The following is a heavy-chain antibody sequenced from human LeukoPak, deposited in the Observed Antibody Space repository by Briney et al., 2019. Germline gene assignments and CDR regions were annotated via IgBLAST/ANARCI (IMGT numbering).Heavy chain of an antibody. CDR1: GGSFSGYY. J-gene: IGHJ4*02. Sequence: PSETLSLTCAVYGGSFSGYYWSWIRQPPGKGLEWIGSIYYSGSTYYNPSLKSRVTISVDKSKNQFSLRLISVTAADTAVYFCARVRVIDWGSSYFDYWGQGNLVTVSS. CDR2: IYYSGST. CDR3: ARVRVIDWGSSYFDY. D-gene: IGHD3-9*01. V-gene: IGHV4-34*01.